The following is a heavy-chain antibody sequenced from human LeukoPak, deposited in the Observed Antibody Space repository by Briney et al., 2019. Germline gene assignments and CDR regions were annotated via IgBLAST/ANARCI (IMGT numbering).Heavy chain of an antibody. CDR2: ISSSSDDI. J-gene: IGHJ5*02. V-gene: IGHV3-21*01. D-gene: IGHD2-21*01. CDR1: EFTFSSYN. CDR3: EREFLPGRSRYSGWFEA. Sequence: GGSLRLSCAASEFTFSSYNMNWVRQAPGKGLEWVSSISSSSDDIYYADSVKGRFTISRDNAKNSLYLQMKSLRAEDTAVYYCEREFLPGRSRYSGWFEAWGKGTLVTVSS.